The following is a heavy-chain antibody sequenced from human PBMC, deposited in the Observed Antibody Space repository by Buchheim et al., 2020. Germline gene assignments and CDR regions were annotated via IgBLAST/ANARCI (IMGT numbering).Heavy chain of an antibody. CDR2: ISYDGSNK. CDR3: ARGDPSWFGGYYGMDV. V-gene: IGHV3-30-3*01. CDR1: GFTFSSYA. D-gene: IGHD3-10*01. J-gene: IGHJ6*02. Sequence: QVQLVESGGGVVQPGRSLRLSCAASGFTFSSYAMHWVRQAPGKGLEWVAVISYDGSNKYYADSVKGRFTISRDNSKNTLYLQMNSLRAEDTAVYYCARGDPSWFGGYYGMDVWGQGTT.